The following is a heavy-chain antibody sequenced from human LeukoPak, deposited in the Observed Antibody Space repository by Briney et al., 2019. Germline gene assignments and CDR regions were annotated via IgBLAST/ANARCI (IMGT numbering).Heavy chain of an antibody. CDR2: ISGSGGST. CDR3: AKAEKKGSSRPFNY. V-gene: IGHV3-23*01. J-gene: IGHJ4*02. Sequence: PGGSLRLSCAASGFTFSSYAMSWVRQAPGKGLQWVSGISGSGGSTYYADSVKGRFTISRDNSMNTLFLQMNSLGAEDTAVYYCAKAEKKGSSRPFNYWGQGSLLTVSS. D-gene: IGHD6-19*01. CDR1: GFTFSSYA.